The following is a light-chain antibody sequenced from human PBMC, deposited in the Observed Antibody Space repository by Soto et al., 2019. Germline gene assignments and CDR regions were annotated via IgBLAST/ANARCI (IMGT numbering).Light chain of an antibody. V-gene: IGLV2-8*01. CDR2: EVV. CDR3: KSYAGSNTYV. J-gene: IGLJ1*01. Sequence: QSPLTHPPSSSGSPGQSVTISCTGTKNDIGLYDFVSWYQHHPGKAPRLIIYEVVQRPSGVPDRFSGSKSGNTASLTVSGLQAADEADYFCKSYAGSNTYVFGSGTNVTVL. CDR1: KNDIGLYDF.